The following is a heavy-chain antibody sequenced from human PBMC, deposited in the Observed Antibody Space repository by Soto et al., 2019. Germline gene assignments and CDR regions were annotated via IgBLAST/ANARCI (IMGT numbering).Heavy chain of an antibody. CDR1: GDSISSNKW. J-gene: IGHJ6*02. CDR2: MYHTGST. V-gene: IGHV4-4*02. D-gene: IGHD3-22*01. Sequence: PSETLSLTCAVSGDSISSNKWWSWVRQPPEKGLEWIGEMYHTGSTNYNPSLKSRVTISVDKSKNQFSLKLSSVTAADTAVYYCARVKGYYDSSGLNYYYYYGMDVWGQGTTVTVSS. CDR3: ARVKGYYDSSGLNYYYYYGMDV.